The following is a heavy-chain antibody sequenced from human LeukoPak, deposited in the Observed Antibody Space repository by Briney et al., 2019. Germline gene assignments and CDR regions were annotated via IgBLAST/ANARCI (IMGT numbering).Heavy chain of an antibody. D-gene: IGHD3-10*01. CDR2: ISGSGGST. Sequence: GGSLRLTCAASGFTFSNYVMNWVRQAPGKGLEWVSVISGSGGSTNYADSVKGRFTISRDNSKNTVYLQMNSLRAEDTAVYYCAKRASGSGTSLYYFDYWGRGTLVTVSS. V-gene: IGHV3-23*01. CDR3: AKRASGSGTSLYYFDY. J-gene: IGHJ4*02. CDR1: GFTFSNYV.